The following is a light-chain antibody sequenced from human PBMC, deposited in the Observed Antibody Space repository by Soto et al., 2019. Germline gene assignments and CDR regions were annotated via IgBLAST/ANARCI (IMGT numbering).Light chain of an antibody. CDR2: SNN. CDR3: ASWDDSLSGFYV. J-gene: IGLJ1*01. CDR1: NSNIGSNS. V-gene: IGLV1-44*01. Sequence: QSVLTQPPSASGTPGQRVTISCSGSNSNIGSNSLNWYQHLPGTAPKLLIYSNNQRPSGVPDRFSGSKSGTSASLAISGLQSEDEADYYCASWDDSLSGFYVFGTGTKLTVL.